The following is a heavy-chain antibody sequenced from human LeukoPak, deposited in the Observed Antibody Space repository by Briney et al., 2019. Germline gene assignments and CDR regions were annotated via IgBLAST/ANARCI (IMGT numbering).Heavy chain of an antibody. CDR3: ARDLGGATTEYYYGMDV. Sequence: SQTLSLTCAISGDSVSSNSAAWSWIRQSPSRGLEWLGRTYYRSKWYNDYAVSVKSRITISPDTSKNQFSLQLNSVTPEDTAVYYCARDLGGATTEYYYGMDVWGQGTTVTVSS. CDR2: TYYRSKWYN. CDR1: GDSVSSNSAA. V-gene: IGHV6-1*01. D-gene: IGHD1-26*01. J-gene: IGHJ6*02.